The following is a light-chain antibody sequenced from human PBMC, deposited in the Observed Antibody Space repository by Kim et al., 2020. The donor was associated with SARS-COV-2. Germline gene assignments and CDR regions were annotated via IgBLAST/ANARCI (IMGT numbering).Light chain of an antibody. CDR3: QQYVNWPRYT. J-gene: IGKJ2*01. CDR2: GAS. V-gene: IGKV3-15*01. Sequence: VSPGERATLSCWASQSLGSNLAWFQQKPGQAPRLLIFGASTRATGIPARFSGSGSGTEFTLTISSLQPEDFAVYFCQQYVNWPRYTFGQGTKLEI. CDR1: QSLGSN.